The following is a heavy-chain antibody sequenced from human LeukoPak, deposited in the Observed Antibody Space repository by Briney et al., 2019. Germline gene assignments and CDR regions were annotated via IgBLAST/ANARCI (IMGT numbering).Heavy chain of an antibody. CDR2: IYYSGST. Sequence: SETLSLTCTVSGGSIGSYYWSWIRQPPGKGLEWLGYIYYSGSTNYNPSLKSRVTISVDTSKNQFSLKLSSVTAADTAVYYCARLPYPYYFDYWGQGTLVTVSS. V-gene: IGHV4-59*08. CDR3: ARLPYPYYFDY. J-gene: IGHJ4*02. D-gene: IGHD2-2*02. CDR1: GGSIGSYY.